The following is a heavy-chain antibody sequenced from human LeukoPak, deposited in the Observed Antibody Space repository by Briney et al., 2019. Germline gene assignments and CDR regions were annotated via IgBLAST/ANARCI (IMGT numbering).Heavy chain of an antibody. J-gene: IGHJ4*02. CDR1: GVSISNNYFY. CDR3: ATLGLLRGAGFNLATHFDY. CDR2: VHHTGST. D-gene: IGHD1-26*01. Sequence: SETLSLTCTVSGVSISNNYFYWAWIRQPPGKGLELIGYVHHTGSTFHNSSLKSRVTISADTSQNQFSLSLTSVTAADTAVYCCATLGLLRGAGFNLATHFDYWGQGTLVAVSS. V-gene: IGHV4-39*01.